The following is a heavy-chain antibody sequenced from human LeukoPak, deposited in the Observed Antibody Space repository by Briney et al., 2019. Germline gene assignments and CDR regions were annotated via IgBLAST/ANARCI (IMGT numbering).Heavy chain of an antibody. V-gene: IGHV1-24*01. CDR3: ATDPSSWYGKDY. D-gene: IGHD6-13*01. CDR1: GYTLTELS. J-gene: IGHJ4*02. CDR2: FDPEDGET. Sequence: GASVKVSCKVSGYTLTELSMHWVRQAPVRGHEWMGGFDPEDGETIYAQKFQGRVTMTEDTSTDTAYMELSSLRSEDTAVYYCATDPSSWYGKDYWGQGTLVTVSS.